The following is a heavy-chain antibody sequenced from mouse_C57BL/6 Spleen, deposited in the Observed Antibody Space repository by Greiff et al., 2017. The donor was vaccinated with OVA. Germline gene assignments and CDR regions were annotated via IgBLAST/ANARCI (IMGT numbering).Heavy chain of an antibody. D-gene: IGHD1-1*01. CDR2: IDPEDGDT. V-gene: IGHV14-1*01. CDR1: GFNIKDYY. J-gene: IGHJ2*01. Sequence: EVQLQQSGAELVRPGASVKLSCTASGFNIKDYYMHWVKQRPEQGLEWIGRIDPEDGDTEYAPKFQGKATMTADTSSNTAYLQLSSLTSEDTAVYYCTTDYGSSPYFDYWGQGTTLTVSS. CDR3: TTDYGSSPYFDY.